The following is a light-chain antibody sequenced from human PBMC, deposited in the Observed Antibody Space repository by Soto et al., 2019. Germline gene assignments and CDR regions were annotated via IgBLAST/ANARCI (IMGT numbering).Light chain of an antibody. Sequence: QSVLTQPPSASGTPGQRVTISCSGSSSNIGSNTVNWYQQLPGTAPKLLIYSSNQRPSGVPDRLSGSKSGTSASLAISGLQSEDEADYYCAAWDDSLNGQVFGGGTQLTVL. CDR1: SSNIGSNT. CDR2: SSN. V-gene: IGLV1-44*01. CDR3: AAWDDSLNGQV. J-gene: IGLJ2*01.